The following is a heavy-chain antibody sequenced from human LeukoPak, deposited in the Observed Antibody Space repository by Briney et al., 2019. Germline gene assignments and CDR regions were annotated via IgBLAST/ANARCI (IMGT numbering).Heavy chain of an antibody. CDR2: INHSGST. J-gene: IGHJ1*01. D-gene: IGHD3-22*01. Sequence: SETLSLTCAVYGGSFSGYYWSWIRQPPGKGLEWIGEINHSGSTNYNPSLKSRVTISVDTSKNQFSLKLSSVTAADTAVYYCATYYYDSSGYSNPAAEHFQHWGQGTLVTVSS. CDR1: GGSFSGYY. V-gene: IGHV4-34*01. CDR3: ATYYYDSSGYSNPAAEHFQH.